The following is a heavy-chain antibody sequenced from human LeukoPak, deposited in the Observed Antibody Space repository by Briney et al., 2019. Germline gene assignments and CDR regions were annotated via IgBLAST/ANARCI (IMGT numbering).Heavy chain of an antibody. CDR3: ARGIDSSGYYQDY. CDR1: GYTFTSYD. V-gene: IGHV1-8*01. Sequence: ASVPVSCKASGYTFTSYDINWVRQATGQGLEWMGWMNPNSGNTGYAQKFQGRVTMTRNTSISTAYMELSSLRSEDTAVYYCARGIDSSGYYQDYWGQGNLVTVSS. D-gene: IGHD3-22*01. CDR2: MNPNSGNT. J-gene: IGHJ4*02.